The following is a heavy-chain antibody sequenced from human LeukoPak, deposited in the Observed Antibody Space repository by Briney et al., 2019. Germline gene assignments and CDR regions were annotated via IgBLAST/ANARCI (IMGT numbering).Heavy chain of an antibody. D-gene: IGHD3-22*01. CDR2: IYYSGST. CDR3: ARERYYYDRTFDY. CDR1: GGSISSYY. J-gene: IGHJ4*02. V-gene: IGHV4-59*01. Sequence: SETLSLTCTVSGGSISSYYWSWIRQPPGKGLEWIGYIYYSGSTNYNPSLKSRVTISVDTSKNQFSLKLSSVTAADTAVYYCARERYYYDRTFDYWGQGTLVTVSS.